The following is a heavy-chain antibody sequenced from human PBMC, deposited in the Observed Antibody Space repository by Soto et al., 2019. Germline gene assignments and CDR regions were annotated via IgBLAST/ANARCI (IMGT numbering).Heavy chain of an antibody. CDR1: GYFFTSYG. CDR3: ARDFGSDLSAPGAVFDY. Sequence: ASVKVSCKASGYFFTSYGISWVRQAPGQGLEWMGWISPYNGKTKYAQNFQGRVPMTTDTSTYTAYMEVRSLRSDDPAVYYCARDFGSDLSAPGAVFDYWGQGTMVTVYS. V-gene: IGHV1-18*04. D-gene: IGHD3-3*01. CDR2: ISPYNGKT. J-gene: IGHJ4*02.